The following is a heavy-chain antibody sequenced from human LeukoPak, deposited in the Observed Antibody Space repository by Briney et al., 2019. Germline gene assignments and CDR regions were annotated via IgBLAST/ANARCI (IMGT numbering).Heavy chain of an antibody. CDR2: FNTNTGNP. CDR1: GYTFTSYA. V-gene: IGHV7-4-1*02. Sequence: ASVKVSCKASGYTFTSYAMNWVRQAPGQGLEWMGWFNTNTGNPTYAQGFTGRFVFSLDTSVSTAYLQISSLKAEDTAVYYCARDPDYGGNEDAFDIWGQGTMVTVSS. CDR3: ARDPDYGGNEDAFDI. D-gene: IGHD4-23*01. J-gene: IGHJ3*02.